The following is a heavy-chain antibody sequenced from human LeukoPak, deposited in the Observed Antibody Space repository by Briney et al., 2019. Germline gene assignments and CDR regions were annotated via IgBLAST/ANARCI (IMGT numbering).Heavy chain of an antibody. V-gene: IGHV3-15*01. CDR3: NTVAGYDSRWYNW. J-gene: IGHJ4*02. D-gene: IGHD1-20*01. Sequence: GGSLRLSCAASGITFTKAWMSWVRQAPGKGLEWVGRIKSKSDGGTIDYGAPVKDRFTISRDDSKNTLYLLMNSLKTEDTAVYYCNTVAGYDSRWYNWWGQGTLVTVSS. CDR1: GITFTKAW. CDR2: IKSKSDGGTI.